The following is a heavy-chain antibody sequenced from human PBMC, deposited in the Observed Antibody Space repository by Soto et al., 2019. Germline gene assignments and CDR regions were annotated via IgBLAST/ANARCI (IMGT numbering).Heavy chain of an antibody. CDR1: GFTFSSYA. V-gene: IGHV3-30-3*01. D-gene: IGHD3-16*01. Sequence: QVQLVESGGGVVQPGRSLRLSCAASGFTFSSYAMHWVRQAPGKGLEWVAVISYDGSNKYYADSVKGRFTISRDNSKNTLYLQMNSLSAEDTAVYYCAMGGGATDPYWGQGTLFTVSS. CDR2: ISYDGSNK. J-gene: IGHJ4*02. CDR3: AMGGGATDPY.